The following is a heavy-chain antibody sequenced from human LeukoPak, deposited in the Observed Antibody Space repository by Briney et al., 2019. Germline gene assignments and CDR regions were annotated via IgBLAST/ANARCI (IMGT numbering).Heavy chain of an antibody. V-gene: IGHV1-2*02. CDR3: ARLGYCSGGSCSSKDKTNWFGP. CDR2: INPNSGGT. CDR1: GYTFTGYY. Sequence: GASVKVSCKASGYTFTGYYMHWVRQAPGQGLEWMGWINPNSGGTNYAQKFQGRVTMTRDMSISTAYMELSRLRSDGTAVYYCARLGYCSGGSCSSKDKTNWFGPWGQGTLVTVSS. D-gene: IGHD2-15*01. J-gene: IGHJ5*02.